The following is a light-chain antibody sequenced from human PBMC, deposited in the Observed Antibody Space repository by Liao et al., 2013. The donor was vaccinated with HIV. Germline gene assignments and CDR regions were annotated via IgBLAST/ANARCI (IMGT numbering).Light chain of an antibody. J-gene: IGLJ2*01. CDR1: ALPKQY. Sequence: SYELTQPPSLSLSPGQTARITCSGDALPKQYAYWYQQKPGRAPVLVIYRGNNRPSGIPERFSASNSGNTATLTITRAQVGDEADYHCHVWDSGIVVFGGGTKVTVL. CDR3: HVWDSGIVV. CDR2: RGN. V-gene: IGLV3-9*01.